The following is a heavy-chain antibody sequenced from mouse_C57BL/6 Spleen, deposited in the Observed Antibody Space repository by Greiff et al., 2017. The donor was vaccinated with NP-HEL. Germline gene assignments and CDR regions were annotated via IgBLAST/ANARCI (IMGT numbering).Heavy chain of an antibody. CDR1: GYTFTSYW. CDR2: IYPGSGST. Sequence: QVQLQQPGAELVKPGASVKMSCKASGYTFTSYWITWVKQRPGQGLEWIGDIYPGSGSTNYNEKFKSKATLTVDTSSSTAYMQLSRRTSEDSAVYYCARRADSNEAWFAYWGQGTLVTVSA. V-gene: IGHV1-55*01. J-gene: IGHJ3*01. D-gene: IGHD2-5*01. CDR3: ARRADSNEAWFAY.